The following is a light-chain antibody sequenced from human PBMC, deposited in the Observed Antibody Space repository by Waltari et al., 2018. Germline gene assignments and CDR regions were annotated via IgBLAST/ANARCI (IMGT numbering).Light chain of an antibody. CDR2: AAS. V-gene: IGKV1-9*01. J-gene: IGKJ3*01. Sequence: DIQLTQSPSFLSASVGDRVTITCRASQGISSYLAWYQQKPGTAPKLLIYAASILQSGVPSRFSGSGSGTEFTLTISSLQPEDFATYYCQHLNNYPFTFGPGTKVDIK. CDR3: QHLNNYPFT. CDR1: QGISSY.